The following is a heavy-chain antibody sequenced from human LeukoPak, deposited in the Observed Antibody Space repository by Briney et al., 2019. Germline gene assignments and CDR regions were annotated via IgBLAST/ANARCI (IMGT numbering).Heavy chain of an antibody. D-gene: IGHD3-3*01. Sequence: GGSLRLSCAASGFTFRSYSMNWVRQAPGKGLEWVSSISSSSSYIYYADSVKGRFTISRDNAKNSLYPQMNSLRAEDTAVYYCSRGVTIFGAPRQSTNWFDPWGQGTLVTVSS. CDR3: SRGVTIFGAPRQSTNWFDP. V-gene: IGHV3-21*01. J-gene: IGHJ5*02. CDR1: GFTFRSYS. CDR2: ISSSSSYI.